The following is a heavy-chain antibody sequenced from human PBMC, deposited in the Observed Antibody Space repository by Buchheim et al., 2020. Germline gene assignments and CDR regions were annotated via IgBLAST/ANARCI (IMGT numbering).Heavy chain of an antibody. J-gene: IGHJ4*02. D-gene: IGHD3-10*01. CDR2: INHSGST. Sequence: QVQLQQWGAGLLKPSETLSLTCAVYGGSFSGYYWSWIRQPPGKGLEWIGEINHSGSTNYNPSLKSRVTISVDTTKNKYSLKLSSVTAADTAVYYCAQLGSGSYYTLIDYWGQGTL. CDR1: GGSFSGYY. V-gene: IGHV4-34*01. CDR3: AQLGSGSYYTLIDY.